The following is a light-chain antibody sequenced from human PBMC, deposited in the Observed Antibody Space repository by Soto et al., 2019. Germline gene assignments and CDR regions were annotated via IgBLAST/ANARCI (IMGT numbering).Light chain of an antibody. J-gene: IGKJ3*01. CDR2: AAS. Sequence: DIQMTQSPSSLSASVGDRVSITCRASQDINKYLAWYQQKPGKVPKLLINAASTLQSGVPSRFSGSGSGTGFTLTISSLQPEDVAIYYCQKYNSVPVAFGPGTKGNVK. CDR3: QKYNSVPVA. V-gene: IGKV1-27*01. CDR1: QDINKY.